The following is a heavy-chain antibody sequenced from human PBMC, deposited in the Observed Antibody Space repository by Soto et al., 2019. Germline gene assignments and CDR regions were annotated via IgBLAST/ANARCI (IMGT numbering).Heavy chain of an antibody. CDR1: GFTFSSYA. CDR2: ISGSGGTA. V-gene: IGHV3-23*01. CDR3: AKDPGDDYGDYYWYFDL. D-gene: IGHD4-17*01. Sequence: EVKLLESGGGLVQPGGSLRLSCAASGFTFSSYAMSWVRQAPGKGLEWVSAISGSGGTAHYGYSVKGRFTFSRDNSKNILYLHMNSLRAEDTAVYYCAKDPGDDYGDYYWYFDLRGRGTLVTVSS. J-gene: IGHJ2*01.